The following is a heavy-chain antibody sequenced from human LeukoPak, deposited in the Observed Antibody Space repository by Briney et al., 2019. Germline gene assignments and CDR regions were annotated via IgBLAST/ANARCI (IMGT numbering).Heavy chain of an antibody. CDR3: ARDGSGSSHQSYSSSWYGGRFRFDP. Sequence: GSSVKVSCKASGGTFSSYAISWVRQAPGQGLEWMGRIIPILGIANYAQKFQGRVTITADKSTSTAYMELSSLRSEDTAVYYCARDGSGSSHQSYSSSWYGGRFRFDPWGQGTLVTVSS. CDR1: GGTFSSYA. D-gene: IGHD6-13*01. J-gene: IGHJ5*02. CDR2: IIPILGIA. V-gene: IGHV1-69*04.